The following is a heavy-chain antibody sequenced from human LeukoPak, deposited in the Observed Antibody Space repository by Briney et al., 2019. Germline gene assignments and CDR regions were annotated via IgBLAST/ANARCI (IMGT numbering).Heavy chain of an antibody. D-gene: IGHD3-10*01. CDR2: VYYSGSA. CDR1: GGSISSSNYY. V-gene: IGHV4-39*07. J-gene: IGHJ6*02. CDR3: ASRTPNLGDSGAGSSYYYYYGVDV. Sequence: SETLSLTCHVSGGSISSSNYYWGWIRQPPGKGLEWIGNVYYSGSASFNPSLKSRVTISVDTSKNQFSLTLTSVTAADTAVYYCASRTPNLGDSGAGSSYYYYYGVDVWGQGTSVTVSS.